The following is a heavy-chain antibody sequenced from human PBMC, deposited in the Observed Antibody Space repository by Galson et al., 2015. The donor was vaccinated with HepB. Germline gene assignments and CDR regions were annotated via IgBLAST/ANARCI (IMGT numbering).Heavy chain of an antibody. CDR2: IKSKTDGGTT. D-gene: IGHD3-3*01. J-gene: IGHJ4*02. CDR1: GFTFSNAW. V-gene: IGHV3-15*01. CDR3: TTSLLRFLEWPRGC. Sequence: SLRLSCAASGFTFSNAWMSWVRQAPGKGLEWVGRIKSKTDGGTTDYAAPVKGRFTISRDDSKNTLYLQMNSLKTEDTAVYYCTTSLLRFLEWPRGCWGQGTLVTVSS.